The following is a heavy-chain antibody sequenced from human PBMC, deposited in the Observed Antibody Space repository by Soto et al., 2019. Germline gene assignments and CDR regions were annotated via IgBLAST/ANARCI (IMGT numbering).Heavy chain of an antibody. V-gene: IGHV1-18*01. CDR3: ARDRGQYYDFWSGYYKTAFDY. J-gene: IGHJ4*02. CDR1: GYTFTSYG. D-gene: IGHD3-3*01. CDR2: ISAYNGNT. Sequence: GASVKVSCKASGYTFTSYGISWVRQAPGQGLEWMGWISAYNGNTNYAQKLKGRVTMTTDTSTSTAYMELRSLRSDDTAVYYCARDRGQYYDFWSGYYKTAFDYWGQGTLVTVSS.